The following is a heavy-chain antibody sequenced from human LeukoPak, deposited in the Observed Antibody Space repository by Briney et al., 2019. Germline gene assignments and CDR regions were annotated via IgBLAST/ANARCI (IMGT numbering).Heavy chain of an antibody. V-gene: IGHV3-30*04. J-gene: IGHJ4*02. Sequence: GGSLRLSCAASGFTFSSYTMQWVRQAPGKGLEWVAVISYDGSKKYSADSVKGRFTISRDNSKNTLYLQMNSLRAEDTAVYYCARDHGYGNDCWGQGTLVTVSS. CDR3: ARDHGYGNDC. D-gene: IGHD5-18*01. CDR1: GFTFSSYT. CDR2: ISYDGSKK.